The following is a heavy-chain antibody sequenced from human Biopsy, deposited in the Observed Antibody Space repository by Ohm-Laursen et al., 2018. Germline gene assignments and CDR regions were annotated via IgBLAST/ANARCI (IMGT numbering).Heavy chain of an antibody. CDR2: NIPILGTG. D-gene: IGHD3-9*01. CDR1: GGTFSNYG. J-gene: IGHJ1*01. Sequence: SVKASSKAPGGTFSNYGVNWVRQAPGQGLEWLGGNIPILGTGNYAQKFQDRVTVAADTSTSTATMELRSLRSYDPAVYYCATKLTGYFHHWGQGTLVIVSS. V-gene: IGHV1-69*06. CDR3: ATKLTGYFHH.